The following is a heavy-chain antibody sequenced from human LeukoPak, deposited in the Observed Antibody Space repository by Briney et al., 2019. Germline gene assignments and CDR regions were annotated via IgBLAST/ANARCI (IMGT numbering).Heavy chain of an antibody. D-gene: IGHD3-22*01. J-gene: IGHJ4*02. V-gene: IGHV3-23*01. CDR1: GFTFSNYA. CDR2: ISGSGGST. CDR3: AKDTRYDSSGYYFGYFDY. Sequence: GGSLRLSCVSSGFTFSNYAMNWVRQTPGKGLEWVSVISGSGGSTSYADSVKGRFTIYRDNSKNTLYLQMNSLRAEDTAVYYCAKDTRYDSSGYYFGYFDYWGQGTLVTVSS.